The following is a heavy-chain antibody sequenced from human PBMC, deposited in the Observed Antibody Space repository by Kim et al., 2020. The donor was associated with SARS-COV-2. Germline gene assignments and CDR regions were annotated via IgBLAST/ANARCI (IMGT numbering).Heavy chain of an antibody. CDR2: GNT. CDR3: ARGNSGFDY. Sequence: GNTKYSQFSQGRFTITRDTSASTAFMELSSLTSEDTAVYYCARGNSGFDYWGQGTLVTVSS. D-gene: IGHD1-1*01. V-gene: IGHV1-3*01. J-gene: IGHJ4*02.